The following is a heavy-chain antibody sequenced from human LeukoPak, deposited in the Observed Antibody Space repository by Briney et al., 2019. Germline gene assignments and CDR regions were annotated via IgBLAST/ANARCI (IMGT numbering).Heavy chain of an antibody. CDR1: GLTVISYG. V-gene: IGHV3-30*02. D-gene: IGHD3-3*01. CDR3: ARQPSDFWSGYSYY. Sequence: GGSLRLSCAASGLTVISYGMDSGRQAPGKGMEWVAFIRFDGSNKNYADPVKCRFTITRDNSKPPLDLQMDSRRAQDQAVYYCARQPSDFWSGYSYYWGQGTVVTVSS. CDR2: IRFDGSNK. J-gene: IGHJ4*02.